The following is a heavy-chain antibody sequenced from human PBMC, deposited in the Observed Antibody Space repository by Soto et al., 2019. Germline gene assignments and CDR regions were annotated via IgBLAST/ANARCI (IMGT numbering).Heavy chain of an antibody. CDR1: GGSISSYY. CDR3: ARHVPIAAAGTVFNN. Sequence: QVQLQESGPGLVKPSETLSLTCTVSGGSISSYYWSWIRQPPGMGLEWLGYIYYSGSPNYNPSLKSRVTLSVDTSTTQFSLKLSSVPAADTAVYYCARHVPIAAAGTVFNNWGQGTLVTVSS. J-gene: IGHJ4*02. CDR2: IYYSGSP. V-gene: IGHV4-59*08. D-gene: IGHD6-13*01.